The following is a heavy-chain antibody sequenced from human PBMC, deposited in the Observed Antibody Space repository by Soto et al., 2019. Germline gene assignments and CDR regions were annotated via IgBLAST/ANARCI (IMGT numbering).Heavy chain of an antibody. V-gene: IGHV3-7*01. CDR3: ARSGYDPFDY. CDR1: GFTFRSYK. CDR2: IKEDGSEK. D-gene: IGHD5-12*01. Sequence: EVQLVESGGGLVQPGGSLRLSCAASGFTFRSYKMSWVRQAPGKGLGWVANIKEDGSEKYHVDSVKGRFTISRDNAKNSLYLQMNSLRAEDTALYYCARSGYDPFDYWGQGTLVTVSS. J-gene: IGHJ4*02.